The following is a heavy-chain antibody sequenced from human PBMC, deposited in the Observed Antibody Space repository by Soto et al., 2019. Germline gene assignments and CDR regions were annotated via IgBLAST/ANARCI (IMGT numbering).Heavy chain of an antibody. CDR2: IWYDGNTK. CDR1: GFTFNTYG. J-gene: IGHJ6*02. D-gene: IGHD6-19*01. Sequence: PGGSLRLSCAASGFTFNTYGFNWVRQAPGKGLEWVAVIWYDGNTKYYADSVKGRFTISRDNLKNTLYLQMNSLTAEDTAVYYCARPLVAPVAGPYYYGMDVWGQGTTVTVYS. V-gene: IGHV3-33*01. CDR3: ARPLVAPVAGPYYYGMDV.